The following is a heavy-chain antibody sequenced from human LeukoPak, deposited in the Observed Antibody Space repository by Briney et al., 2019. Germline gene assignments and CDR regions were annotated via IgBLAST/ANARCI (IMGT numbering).Heavy chain of an antibody. D-gene: IGHD2-15*01. V-gene: IGHV1-46*01. CDR1: GYTFTGYY. J-gene: IGHJ5*02. CDR3: ATRDVVVVAATQGGFDP. Sequence: ASVKVSCKASGYTFTGYYMHWVRQAPGQGLEWMGIINPSGGSTSYAQKFQGRVTMTRDMSTSTVYMELSSLRSEDTAVYYCATRDVVVVAATQGGFDPWGQGTLVTVSS. CDR2: INPSGGST.